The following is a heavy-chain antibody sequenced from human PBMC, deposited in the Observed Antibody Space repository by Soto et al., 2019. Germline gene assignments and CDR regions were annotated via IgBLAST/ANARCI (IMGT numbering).Heavy chain of an antibody. J-gene: IGHJ4*02. CDR2: IYYSGST. V-gene: IGHV4-31*03. D-gene: IGHD3-22*01. CDR1: GFSISSGGYY. Sequence: SETLSLTCTFSGFSISSGGYYWSWIRQHPGKGLEWIGYIYYSGSTYYNPSLKSRVTISVDTSKNQFSLKLSSVTAADTAVYYCARFGYSTNIGIDYWGQGTLVTVSS. CDR3: ARFGYSTNIGIDY.